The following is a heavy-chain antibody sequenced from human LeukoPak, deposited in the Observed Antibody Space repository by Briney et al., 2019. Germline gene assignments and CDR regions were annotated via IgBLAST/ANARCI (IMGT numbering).Heavy chain of an antibody. V-gene: IGHV4-4*07. CDR1: GGSISSYY. D-gene: IGHD3-22*01. J-gene: IGHJ3*02. Sequence: SETLSLTCTVSGGSISSYYWSWIRQPAGQGLEWIGRIYTSGSTNYNPSLKSRVTMSVDTSKNQFSLKLSSVTAADTAVYYCARVFYDSSGYPLDAFDICGQGTMVTVSS. CDR2: IYTSGST. CDR3: ARVFYDSSGYPLDAFDI.